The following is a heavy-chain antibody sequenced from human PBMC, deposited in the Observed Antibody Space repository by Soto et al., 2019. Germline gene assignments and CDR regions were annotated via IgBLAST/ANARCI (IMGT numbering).Heavy chain of an antibody. CDR3: ARQRTSVVTQAYFDV. V-gene: IGHV4-39*01. D-gene: IGHD2-21*02. J-gene: IGHJ4*02. Sequence: TPSLTCPVTCGSNSSQSYYWGWIRQPPGNGLEWIGRIYDSGSTYNTPSLRSRVSMSIDTSKDQFSLKLKSVTAADTARYFCARQRTSVVTQAYFDVWGPGSLVTVSS. CDR1: CGSNSSQSYY. CDR2: IYDSGST.